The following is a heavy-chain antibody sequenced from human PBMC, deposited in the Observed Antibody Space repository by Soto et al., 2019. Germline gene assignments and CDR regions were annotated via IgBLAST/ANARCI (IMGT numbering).Heavy chain of an antibody. CDR3: ARWGIAAGDY. CDR1: GFTFSSYG. CDR2: IWYDGRNE. D-gene: IGHD6-13*01. J-gene: IGHJ4*02. Sequence: QVHLVESGGGVVQPGRSLKLSCAASGFTFSSYGMHWVRQAPGKGLEWVAVIWYDGRNEYYADSVKGRFTISRDNSKNTLYLQMNSLRAEDTAVYYCARWGIAAGDYWGQGTLVTVSS. V-gene: IGHV3-33*01.